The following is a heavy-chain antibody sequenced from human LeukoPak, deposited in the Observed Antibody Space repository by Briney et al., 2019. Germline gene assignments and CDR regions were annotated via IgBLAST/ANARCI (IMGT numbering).Heavy chain of an antibody. CDR1: GFTVSSNY. Sequence: GGSLRLSCAASGFTVSSNYMSWVRQAPGKGLEWVSVIYSGGSTYYTDSVKGRFTNSRDNSKNTLYLQMNTLRAEDTAVYYCARGSGSYLGDYFDYWGQGTLVTVSS. CDR2: IYSGGST. D-gene: IGHD1-26*01. J-gene: IGHJ4*02. CDR3: ARGSGSYLGDYFDY. V-gene: IGHV3-53*01.